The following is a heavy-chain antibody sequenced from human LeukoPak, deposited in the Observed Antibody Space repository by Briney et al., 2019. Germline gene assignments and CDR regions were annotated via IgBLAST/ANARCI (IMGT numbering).Heavy chain of an antibody. CDR1: GGSISSGDYY. J-gene: IGHJ4*02. CDR3: ARGSTEEGGVDY. Sequence: SETLSLTCTVSGGSISSGDYYWSWIRQPPGKGLEWIGYIYYSGSTYYNPSLKSRVTISVDTSKNQFSLKLSSVTAADTAVYYCARGSTEEGGVDYWGQGTLVTVSS. V-gene: IGHV4-30-4*01. D-gene: IGHD3-16*01. CDR2: IYYSGST.